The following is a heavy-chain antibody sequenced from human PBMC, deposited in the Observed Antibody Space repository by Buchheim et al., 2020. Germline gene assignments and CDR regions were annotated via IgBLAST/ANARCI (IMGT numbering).Heavy chain of an antibody. V-gene: IGHV4-34*01. CDR3: ARGRDRKYFDY. CDR2: INHSGST. CDR1: FLSFSGYY. D-gene: IGHD3-22*01. Sequence: QVQLQQWGAGLLKPSETLSLTFAFYFLSFSGYYWSWIRQPPGKGLEWIGEINHSGSTNYNPSLKSRVTISVDTSKNQFSLKLSSVTAADTAVYYCARGRDRKYFDYWGQGTL. J-gene: IGHJ4*02.